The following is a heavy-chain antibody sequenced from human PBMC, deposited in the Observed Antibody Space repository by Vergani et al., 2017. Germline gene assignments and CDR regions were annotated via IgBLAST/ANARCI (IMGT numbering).Heavy chain of an antibody. D-gene: IGHD6-19*01. Sequence: VQLVESGGGLVQPGGSLRLSCAASGFTVSSYGMHWVRQAPGKGLEWVAVIWYDGSNKYYADSVKGRFTISRDNSKNTLYLQMNSLRAEDTAVYYCARDGEMRPWFGYSSGPGWYYFDYWGQGTLVTVSS. V-gene: IGHV3-33*08. CDR1: GFTVSSYG. CDR2: IWYDGSNK. CDR3: ARDGEMRPWFGYSSGPGWYYFDY. J-gene: IGHJ4*02.